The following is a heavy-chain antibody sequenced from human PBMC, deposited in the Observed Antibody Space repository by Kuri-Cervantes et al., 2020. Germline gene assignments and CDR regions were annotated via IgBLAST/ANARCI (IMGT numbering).Heavy chain of an antibody. V-gene: IGHV1-24*01. CDR3: ATDRHYGDYDWVQH. J-gene: IGHJ1*01. CDR2: FDPEDGET. Sequence: ASVKVSCKASGYTFTSYDINWVRQAPGKGLEWMGGFDPEDGETIYAQKFQGRVTMTEDTSTDTAYMELSSLRSEDTAVYYCATDRHYGDYDWVQHWGQGTLVTVSS. D-gene: IGHD4-17*01. CDR1: GYTFTSYD.